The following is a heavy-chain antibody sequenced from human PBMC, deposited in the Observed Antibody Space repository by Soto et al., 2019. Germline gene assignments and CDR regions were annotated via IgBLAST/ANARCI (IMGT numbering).Heavy chain of an antibody. CDR3: TRQNDYNTLAVM. V-gene: IGHV3-73*01. CDR1: GFTFSGSA. CDR2: IRSKAHGYVT. Sequence: GGSLRLSCAASGFTFSGSARHWVRQSSGKGLEWVGRIRSKAHGYVTIYAASVKGRFTISRDDSKNTAYLQMNSLKTEDTALYYCTRQNDYNTLAVMWGQGTLVTVSS. J-gene: IGHJ4*02. D-gene: IGHD4-4*01.